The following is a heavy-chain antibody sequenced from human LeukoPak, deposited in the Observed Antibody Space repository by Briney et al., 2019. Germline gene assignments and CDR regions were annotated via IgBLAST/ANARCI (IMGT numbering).Heavy chain of an antibody. CDR2: IYPGDSDT. D-gene: IGHD1/OR15-1a*01. J-gene: IGHJ4*02. V-gene: IGHV5-51*01. CDR1: GYSFTSYW. Sequence: GESLKISCKGSGYSFTSYWIGWVRQMPGKGLEWMGIIYPGDSDTRYSPSFQGQVTISADKSISTAYLQWSSLKASDTAMYYCARAPRTYGNNGQFDYWGQGTLATVSS. CDR3: ARAPRTYGNNGQFDY.